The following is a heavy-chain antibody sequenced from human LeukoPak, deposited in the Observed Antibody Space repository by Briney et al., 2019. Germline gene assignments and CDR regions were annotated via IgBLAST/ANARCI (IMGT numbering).Heavy chain of an antibody. D-gene: IGHD4-23*01. CDR1: RFTFSSYW. Sequence: GGSLRLSCAASRFTFSSYWMHWLRQAPGKVLVWVSGTNTDGSSTMYADSVKGRFTIARDNAKNTLYLQMNSLRAEDTAVYYCYGANAEHWGQGTLVTVSS. J-gene: IGHJ1*01. CDR3: YGANAEH. CDR2: TNTDGSST. V-gene: IGHV3-74*03.